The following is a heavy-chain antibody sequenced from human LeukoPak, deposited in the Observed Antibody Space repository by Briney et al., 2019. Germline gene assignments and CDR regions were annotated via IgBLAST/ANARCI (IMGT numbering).Heavy chain of an antibody. CDR2: IYTSGST. CDR3: ARDGWNEMPDAFDI. Sequence: SQTLSLTSTVSGGSISSGSYYWSWIRQPAGKGLEWIGRIYTSGSTNYNPSLKSRVTISVDTSKNQFSLKLSSVTAADTAVYYCARDGWNEMPDAFDIWGQGTMVTVSS. V-gene: IGHV4-61*02. J-gene: IGHJ3*02. D-gene: IGHD1-1*01. CDR1: GGSISSGSYY.